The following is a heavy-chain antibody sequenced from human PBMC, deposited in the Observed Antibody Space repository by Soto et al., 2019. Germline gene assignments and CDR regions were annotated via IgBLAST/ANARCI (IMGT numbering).Heavy chain of an antibody. V-gene: IGHV4-34*01. D-gene: IGHD6-13*01. Sequence: QVQLQQWGAGLLKPSETLSLTCAVYGGSFSGYYWSWIRQPPGKGLEWIGEINHSGSTNYNPSLKSRVTISVDTSKNQFSLKLSSVTAADTAVYHCARGVGAAAAIYYGMDVWGQGTTVTVSS. CDR2: INHSGST. CDR1: GGSFSGYY. J-gene: IGHJ6*02. CDR3: ARGVGAAAAIYYGMDV.